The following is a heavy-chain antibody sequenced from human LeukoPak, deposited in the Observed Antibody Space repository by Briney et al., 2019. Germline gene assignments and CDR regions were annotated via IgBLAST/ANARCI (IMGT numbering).Heavy chain of an antibody. V-gene: IGHV3-15*01. Sequence: PGGSLRLSCAASGFTFSNAWMSWVRQAPGKGLEWVGRIKSKTDGGTTDYAAPVKGRFTISRDDSKNTLYLQMNSLKTEDTAVYYCTTDYPSIVGATSGAEYFQHWGQGTLVTVSS. CDR2: IKSKTDGGTT. D-gene: IGHD1-26*01. CDR1: GFTFSNAW. J-gene: IGHJ1*01. CDR3: TTDYPSIVGATSGAEYFQH.